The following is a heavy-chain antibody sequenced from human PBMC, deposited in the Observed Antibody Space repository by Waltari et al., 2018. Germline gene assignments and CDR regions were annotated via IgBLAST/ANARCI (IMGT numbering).Heavy chain of an antibody. CDR3: ARDRDGPGGTIDY. Sequence: EVRLVESGGGRVQPGGSLRLSCAASGFTFSPYWMQWVRQVPGKGLMWVARISSDGDITTYADSVKGRFTFSRDNAENTLYLQMNGLGGDDTAVYYCARDRDGPGGTIDYWGQGVLVTVSS. CDR2: ISSDGDIT. D-gene: IGHD3-16*01. V-gene: IGHV3-74*01. CDR1: GFTFSPYW. J-gene: IGHJ4*02.